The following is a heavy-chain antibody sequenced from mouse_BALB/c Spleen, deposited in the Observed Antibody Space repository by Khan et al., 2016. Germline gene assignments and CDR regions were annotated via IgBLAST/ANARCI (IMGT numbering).Heavy chain of an antibody. CDR3: ARDGSYRHYALDD. D-gene: IGHD1-1*01. Sequence: QVQLQQSGAELMKPGASVKISCKATGYTFSSYWIEWVKQRPGHGLEWIGEILPGSGSTNYNEKFKGKATFTADTSSNTAYMQLSSLTSEDSAVYYCARDGSYRHYALDDWGQGTSVTVSS. CDR1: GYTFSSYW. V-gene: IGHV1-9*01. J-gene: IGHJ4*01. CDR2: ILPGSGST.